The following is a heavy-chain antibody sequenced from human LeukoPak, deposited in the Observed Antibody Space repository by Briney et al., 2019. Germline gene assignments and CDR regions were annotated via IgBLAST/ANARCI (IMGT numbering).Heavy chain of an antibody. J-gene: IGHJ3*02. CDR2: IYHSGST. D-gene: IGHD3-22*01. CDR1: GGSISSSNW. Sequence: PSETLSLTCAVSGGSISSSNWWSWVRQPPGKGLEWIGEIYHSGSTYYNPSLKSRVTISVDRSKNQFSLKLSSVTAADTAVYYCARGGDYYDSSGFAFDIWGQGTMVTVSS. V-gene: IGHV4-4*02. CDR3: ARGGDYYDSSGFAFDI.